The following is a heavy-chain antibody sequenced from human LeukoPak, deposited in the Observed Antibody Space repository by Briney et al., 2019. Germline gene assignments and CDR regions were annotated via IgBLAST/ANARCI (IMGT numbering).Heavy chain of an antibody. D-gene: IGHD3-10*01. CDR3: ARDLSPGYYGSGVDY. V-gene: IGHV3-7*01. Sequence: GGSLRLSCAASGFTFSSYWMSWVRQAPGKGLEWVANIKQDGSEKYYVDSVKGRFTISRDNAKNSLYLQMNSLRAEDTAVYYCARDLSPGYYGSGVDYWGQGTLVTVSS. CDR2: IKQDGSEK. J-gene: IGHJ4*02. CDR1: GFTFSSYW.